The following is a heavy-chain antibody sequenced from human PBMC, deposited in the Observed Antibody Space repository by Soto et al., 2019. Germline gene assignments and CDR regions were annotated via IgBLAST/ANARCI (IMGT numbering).Heavy chain of an antibody. CDR3: ARDSFGGATYYSYAMDV. Sequence: WETLSLTCTVSGVSISNYYWSWIRQPAGKGLEWIGRIDISGSTNHNPSLKSRVTMSVDMSKNQFSLKVSSVTAADTAVYYCARDSFGGATYYSYAMDVWGQGTTVTVSS. CDR2: IDISGST. J-gene: IGHJ6*02. D-gene: IGHD3-16*01. V-gene: IGHV4-4*07. CDR1: GVSISNYY.